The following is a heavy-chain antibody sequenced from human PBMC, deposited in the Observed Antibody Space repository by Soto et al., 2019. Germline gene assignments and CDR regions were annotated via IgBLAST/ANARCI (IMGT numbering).Heavy chain of an antibody. D-gene: IGHD6-13*01. CDR3: HYSSSCCESYYYYGMDE. CDR2: IIPIFGTA. V-gene: IGHV1-69*06. CDR1: GGTFSSYA. Sequence: QVQLVQSGAEVKKPGSSVKVSCKASGGTFSSYAISWVRQAPGQGLEWMGGIIPIFGTANYAQKFQGRVTITADKYTSTAYKELSSLRAGDTAVYSCHYSSSCCESYYYYGMDEWVQGTTVTVSS. J-gene: IGHJ6*02.